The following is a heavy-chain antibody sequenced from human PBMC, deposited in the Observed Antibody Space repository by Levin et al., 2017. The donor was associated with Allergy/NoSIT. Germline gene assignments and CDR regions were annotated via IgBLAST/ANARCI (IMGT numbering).Heavy chain of an antibody. Sequence: GESLKISCAASGFTFSSYWMHWVRQAPGKGLVWVSRIKSDGSSTSYADSVKGRFTISRDNAKNTLYLQMNSLRAEDTAVYYCARDRYGDHVDYWGQGTLVTVSS. J-gene: IGHJ4*02. V-gene: IGHV3-74*01. CDR2: IKSDGSST. CDR3: ARDRYGDHVDY. D-gene: IGHD4-17*01. CDR1: GFTFSSYW.